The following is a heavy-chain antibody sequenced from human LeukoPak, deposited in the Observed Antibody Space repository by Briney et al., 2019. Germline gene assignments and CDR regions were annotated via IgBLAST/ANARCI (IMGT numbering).Heavy chain of an antibody. CDR1: GYSFTDYY. D-gene: IGHD6-19*01. J-gene: IGHJ6*02. CDR3: ARGLAPGGIDV. Sequence: ASVKVSCKASGYSFTDYYMHWVRLAPGQGLEWMGRINPNSGGTKYAQKFQGRVTMARDTSINTAYMELSRLRSDDTAVYYCARGLAPGGIDVWGQGTTVTVSS. V-gene: IGHV1-2*06. CDR2: INPNSGGT.